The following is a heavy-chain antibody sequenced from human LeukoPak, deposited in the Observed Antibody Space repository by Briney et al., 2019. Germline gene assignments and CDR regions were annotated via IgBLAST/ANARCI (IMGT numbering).Heavy chain of an antibody. CDR2: IIPIFGTA. D-gene: IGHD2-2*01. CDR3: ARRYCSGSSCHYFYYSMDV. Sequence: SVKVSCKASGGTFSRDAFSWVRQAPGQGLEWMGGIIPIFGTANYAQKFQDRVTMSSDTSTSTAYMELRSLTSDDTAVYYCARRYCSGSSCHYFYYSMDVWGQGTSVTVSS. V-gene: IGHV1-69*06. J-gene: IGHJ6*02. CDR1: GGTFSRDA.